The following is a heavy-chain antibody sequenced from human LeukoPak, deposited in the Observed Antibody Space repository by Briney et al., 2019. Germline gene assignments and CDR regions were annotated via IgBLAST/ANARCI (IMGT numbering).Heavy chain of an antibody. CDR2: INPNSGGT. D-gene: IGHD3-3*01. J-gene: IGHJ4*02. V-gene: IGHV1-2*02. CDR1: GYTFTGYY. CDR3: ARGAITIFGVAHDF. Sequence: GASVKVSCKASGYTFTGYYMHWLRQAPGQGLEWMGWINPNSGGTNYAQKFQGRVTMTRDTSISTAYMELSRLTSDDTAVYYCARGAITIFGVAHDFWGQGTLVTVSS.